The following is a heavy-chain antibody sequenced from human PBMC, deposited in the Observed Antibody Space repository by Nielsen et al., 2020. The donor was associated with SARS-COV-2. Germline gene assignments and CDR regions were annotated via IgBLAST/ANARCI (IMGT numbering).Heavy chain of an antibody. CDR1: GFTFDDYG. J-gene: IGHJ6*02. CDR2: INWNGGST. CDR3: ARAYCSSTSCHLYYYGMDV. D-gene: IGHD2-2*01. V-gene: IGHV3-20*01. Sequence: GGSLRLSCAASGFTFDDYGMSWVRQAPGQGLEWVSGINWNGGSTGYADSVKGRFTISRDNAKNSLYLQMNSLRAEDTALYHCARAYCSSTSCHLYYYGMDVWGQGTTVTVSS.